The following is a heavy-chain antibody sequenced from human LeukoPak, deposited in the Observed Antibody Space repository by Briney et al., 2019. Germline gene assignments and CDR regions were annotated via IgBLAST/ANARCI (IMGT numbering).Heavy chain of an antibody. J-gene: IGHJ4*02. V-gene: IGHV3-9*01. CDR1: GFTFDDFA. D-gene: IGHD6-19*01. Sequence: GGSLRLSCAASGFTFDDFAVHWVRQAPGKGLEWVSGLNWNSAATGYADSVKGRFTISRDNAKNSLFLQMNSLGPEDTAMYYCAKDTHVAVTGTFDYWGQGTLVTVSS. CDR3: AKDTHVAVTGTFDY. CDR2: LNWNSAAT.